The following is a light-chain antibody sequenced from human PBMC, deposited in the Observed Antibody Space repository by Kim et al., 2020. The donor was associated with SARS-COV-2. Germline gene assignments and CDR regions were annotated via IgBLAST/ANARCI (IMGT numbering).Light chain of an antibody. CDR3: QQYNDSSPYT. Sequence: DIQTTQSPSTLPASVGDRVTITCRASQSISKYLAWYQQKPGKAPNLLIYRASSLESGVPSRFSGSGSGTEFTLTINGLQPDDFATYFCQQYNDSSPYTFGQGTKLEI. V-gene: IGKV1-5*03. CDR2: RAS. J-gene: IGKJ2*01. CDR1: QSISKY.